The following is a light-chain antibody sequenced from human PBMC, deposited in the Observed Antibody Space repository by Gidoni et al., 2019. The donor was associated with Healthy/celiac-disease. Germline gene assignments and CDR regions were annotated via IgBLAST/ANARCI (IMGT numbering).Light chain of an antibody. Sequence: ELVLTQSPATLSLSPWERATLSCRASQSVRSYLAWYQQNPGQAPRLLIYDASNRATGIPARFSGSGSVTDFTLTSSSLEPEEFAVYYCQQRSNWPTFGGGTKVEIK. CDR1: QSVRSY. CDR2: DAS. CDR3: QQRSNWPT. V-gene: IGKV3-11*01. J-gene: IGKJ4*01.